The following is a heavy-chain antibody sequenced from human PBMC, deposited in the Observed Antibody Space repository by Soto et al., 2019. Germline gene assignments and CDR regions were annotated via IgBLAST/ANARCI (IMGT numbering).Heavy chain of an antibody. D-gene: IGHD3-22*01. CDR2: IYPGDSDT. V-gene: IGHV5-51*01. CDR1: GYSFTSYW. CDR3: ARVPLIVTNPQGVHFDY. Sequence: GESLKISCKGSGYSFTSYWIGWVRQMPGKGLEWMGIIYPGDSDTRYSPSFQGQVTISRDNSKNTLYLQMNSLNAEDTAMYYCARVPLIVTNPQGVHFDYWGQGTLVTVSS. J-gene: IGHJ4*02.